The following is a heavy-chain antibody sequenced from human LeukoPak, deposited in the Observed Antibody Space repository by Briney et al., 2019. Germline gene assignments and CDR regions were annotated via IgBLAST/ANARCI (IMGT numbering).Heavy chain of an antibody. CDR3: ARIYDSSGLTD. V-gene: IGHV4-59*01. Sequence: SETLSLTCTVSGASISSYYWSWIRQPPGTGLEWIGYIYYYSGRTSYNPSLKSRVTISVDTSKKQFFLRLSSVTAADTAVYYCARIYDSSGLTDWGQGTLVTVSS. J-gene: IGHJ4*02. CDR2: IYYYSGRT. CDR1: GASISSYY. D-gene: IGHD3-22*01.